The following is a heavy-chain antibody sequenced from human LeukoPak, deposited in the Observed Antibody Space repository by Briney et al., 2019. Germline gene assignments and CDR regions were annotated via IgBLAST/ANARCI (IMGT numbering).Heavy chain of an antibody. V-gene: IGHV1-46*01. CDR3: ARGSRPVYNLLTGKRYFDY. CDR2: INPSGGST. Sequence: GASVKVSCKASGYTFTTYYVHWVRQAPGQGLEWMGIINPSGGSTTYAQKFRGRLTMTRDMSMSTVYMELSSLRSEDTAVYYCARGSRPVYNLLTGKRYFDYWGQGTLVTVSS. J-gene: IGHJ4*02. D-gene: IGHD3-9*01. CDR1: GYTFTTYY.